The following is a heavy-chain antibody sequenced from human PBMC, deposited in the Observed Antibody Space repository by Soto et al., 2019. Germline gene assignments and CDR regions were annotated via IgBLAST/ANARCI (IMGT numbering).Heavy chain of an antibody. CDR3: ARRVVVVPAAIGGAGYYYYYGMDV. V-gene: IGHV5-10-1*01. CDR2: IDPSDSYT. J-gene: IGHJ6*02. D-gene: IGHD2-2*02. Sequence: GESLKISCKGSGYSFTSYWISWVRQMPGKGLEWMGRIDPSDSYTNYSPSFQGHVTISADKSISTAYLQWSSLKASDTAMYYCARRVVVVPAAIGGAGYYYYYGMDVWGQGTTVTVSS. CDR1: GYSFTSYW.